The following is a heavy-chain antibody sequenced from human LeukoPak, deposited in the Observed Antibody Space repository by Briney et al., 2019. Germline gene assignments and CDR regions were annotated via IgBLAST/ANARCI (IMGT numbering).Heavy chain of an antibody. CDR3: AKEATVTTQYHFYGMDL. J-gene: IGHJ6*02. Sequence: PGGSLRLSCAASGFTFSSYVVSWVRQAPGKGLERVSGSSGSGGKTYYADSVKGRFTISRDNSKNTLYLQMNSLRAEDTAVYYCAKEATVTTQYHFYGMDLWGQGTTVTVSS. CDR1: GFTFSSYV. D-gene: IGHD4-17*01. V-gene: IGHV3-23*01. CDR2: SSGSGGKT.